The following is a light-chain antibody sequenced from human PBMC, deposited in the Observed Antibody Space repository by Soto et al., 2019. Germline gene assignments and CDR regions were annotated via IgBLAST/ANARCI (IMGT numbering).Light chain of an antibody. CDR1: SSDVGGYNY. Sequence: QSVLTQPRSVSGSPGQSVTISCTGTSSDVGGYNYVSWYQQHPGKAPKLMIYDVSQRPSGVPDRFSGSKSGNTASLTISGLQHDDEADYYCCSYAGSHFLFGGGTKVTVL. CDR2: DVS. J-gene: IGLJ2*01. CDR3: CSYAGSHFL. V-gene: IGLV2-11*01.